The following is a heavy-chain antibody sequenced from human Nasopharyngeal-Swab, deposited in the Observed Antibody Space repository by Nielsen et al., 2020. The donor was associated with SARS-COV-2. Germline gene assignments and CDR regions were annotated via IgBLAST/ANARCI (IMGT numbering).Heavy chain of an antibody. CDR2: IYYSGST. CDR1: GGSISSSSYY. Sequence: SETLSLTCTVSGGSISSSSYYWGWIRQPPGKGLEWIGSIYYSGSTNYNPSLKSRVTISVDTSKNQFSLKLSSVTAADTAVYYCARGFEYGSGSYYRTYYYYYMDVWGKGTTVTVSS. V-gene: IGHV4-39*07. CDR3: ARGFEYGSGSYYRTYYYYYMDV. J-gene: IGHJ6*03. D-gene: IGHD3-10*01.